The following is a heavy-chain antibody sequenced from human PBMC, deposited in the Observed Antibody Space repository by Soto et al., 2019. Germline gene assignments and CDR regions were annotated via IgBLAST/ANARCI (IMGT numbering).Heavy chain of an antibody. J-gene: IGHJ4*02. V-gene: IGHV3-48*02. CDR2: ISSGSKTI. CDR3: AREDILGVRSFDY. D-gene: IGHD3-9*01. CDR1: GFTFSGYS. Sequence: EVQLVESGGGLVQWGGSLRLSCAASGFTFSGYSVNWVGQAPGKGLEWVSYISSGSKTIYYAESVKGRFTVSRDNARNSQYLQMNSLRDEDTAVYYCAREDILGVRSFDYWGQRTLVTVSS.